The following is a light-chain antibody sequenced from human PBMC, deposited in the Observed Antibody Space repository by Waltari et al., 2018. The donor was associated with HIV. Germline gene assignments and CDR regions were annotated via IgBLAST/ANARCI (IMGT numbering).Light chain of an antibody. CDR1: SSRIAITT. V-gene: IGLV1-44*01. CDR3: AAWDDRLSVV. Sequence: QSVLTQPPSASGTPGQRVTISCSGRSSRIAITTVNWYQQRPGTAPKLLIQNNNQRPSGVPDRFSGSKSGTSASLAISGLQSEDEADYFCAAWDDRLSVVFGGGTKLTVL. J-gene: IGLJ3*02. CDR2: NNN.